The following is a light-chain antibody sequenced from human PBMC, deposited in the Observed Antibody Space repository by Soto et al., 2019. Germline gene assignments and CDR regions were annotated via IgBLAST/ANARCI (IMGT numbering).Light chain of an antibody. CDR1: NIGNKN. V-gene: IGLV3-9*01. J-gene: IGLJ1*01. CDR2: RNS. CDR3: QVWDSSTV. Sequence: SYELTQPLSVSVALGQTARITCGGNNIGNKNVHGYQQKPGQAPVLVIYRNSNRPSGIPERFSGSNSGNTATLTISRAQAGDEADYYCQVWDSSTVFGTGTKVTVL.